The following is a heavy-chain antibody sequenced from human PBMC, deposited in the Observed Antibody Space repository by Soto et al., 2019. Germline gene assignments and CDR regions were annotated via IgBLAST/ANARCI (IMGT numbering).Heavy chain of an antibody. Sequence: GGSLRLSCAASGFTFSSYWMHWVRQAPGKGLVWVSRINSDGSSTSYADSVKGRFTISRDNAKNTLYLQMNSLRAEDTAVYYCAREARSAAGMLRNNWFDPWGQGTLVTVSS. D-gene: IGHD6-13*01. CDR2: INSDGSST. CDR1: GFTFSSYW. CDR3: AREARSAAGMLRNNWFDP. V-gene: IGHV3-74*01. J-gene: IGHJ5*02.